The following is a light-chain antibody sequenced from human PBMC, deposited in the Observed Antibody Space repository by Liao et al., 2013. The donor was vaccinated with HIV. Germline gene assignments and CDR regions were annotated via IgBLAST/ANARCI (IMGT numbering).Light chain of an antibody. V-gene: IGLV3-25*03. CDR2: KDS. CDR3: QSADSSGTYRV. Sequence: SYVLTQPPSVSVAPGKTATITCGGNRIGSKTVHWYQQKPGQAPVLVIYKDSERPSGIPERFSGSSSGTTVTLTISGVQAEDEADYYCQSADSSGTYRVFGGGTKLTVL. J-gene: IGLJ3*02. CDR1: RIGSKT.